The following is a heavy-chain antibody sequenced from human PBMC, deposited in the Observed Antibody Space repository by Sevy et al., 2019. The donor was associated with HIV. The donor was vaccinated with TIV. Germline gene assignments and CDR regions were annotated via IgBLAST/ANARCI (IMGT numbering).Heavy chain of an antibody. V-gene: IGHV3-23*01. D-gene: IGHD2-2*01. J-gene: IGHJ6*02. CDR1: GFTFSNFG. CDR2: ISGSGGTT. CDR3: AKGDTSTRYYYYGMDV. Sequence: GGSLRLSCAASGFTFSNFGMSWVRQAPGKGLEWVSTISGSGGTTYYADSVKGRFTISRVNSKKTLYLQMNSLRAEDTALYYCAKGDTSTRYYYYGMDVWGQGTAVTVSS.